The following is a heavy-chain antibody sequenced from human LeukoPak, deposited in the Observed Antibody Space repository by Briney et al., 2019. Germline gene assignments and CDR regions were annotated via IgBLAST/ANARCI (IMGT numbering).Heavy chain of an antibody. CDR2: ISTYGRGT. V-gene: IGHV3-74*01. D-gene: IGHD1-26*01. J-gene: IGHJ3*02. CDR3: AREGDSYYAFDI. CDR1: GFTFSNSW. Sequence: GGPLSLSCAAPGFTFSNSWMHWFRQAQGKGLEWVSRISTYGRGTNYADSVQGRFTISRDNAKNTLYLQMNSLRAEDTAVYYCAREGDSYYAFDIWGQGTMVTVSS.